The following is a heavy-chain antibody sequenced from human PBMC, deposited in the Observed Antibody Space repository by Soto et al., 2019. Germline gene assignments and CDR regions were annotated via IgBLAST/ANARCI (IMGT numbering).Heavy chain of an antibody. CDR2: INGDGGST. V-gene: IGHV3-23*01. D-gene: IGHD4-4*01. J-gene: IGHJ4*01. CDR3: AKVVQMATVRGYFDY. Sequence: GGSLRLSCAASGFIFRGYGMSWVRQAPGKGLEWVAAINGDGGSTYYADSVKGRFTISRDNSKNTLDLQMNSLRDEDTAVYYCAKVVQMATVRGYFDYWGQGTLVTVSS. CDR1: GFIFRGYG.